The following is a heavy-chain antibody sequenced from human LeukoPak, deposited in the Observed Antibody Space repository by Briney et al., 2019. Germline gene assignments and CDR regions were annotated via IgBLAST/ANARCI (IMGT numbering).Heavy chain of an antibody. Sequence: GESLKISCKGSGYSFTSYWISWVRQMPGKGLEWMGRIDPSDSYTNYSPSVQGHVTISADKSISTAYLQWSSLKASDTAMYYCARHGEMATPFDYWGQGTLVTVSS. D-gene: IGHD5-24*01. V-gene: IGHV5-10-1*01. CDR2: IDPSDSYT. J-gene: IGHJ4*02. CDR3: ARHGEMATPFDY. CDR1: GYSFTSYW.